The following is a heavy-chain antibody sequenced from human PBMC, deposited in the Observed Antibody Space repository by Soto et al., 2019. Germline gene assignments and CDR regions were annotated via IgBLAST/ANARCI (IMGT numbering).Heavy chain of an antibody. CDR2: ISAGNFNT. Sequence: ASVKVSCKASGYTFTNYAMHLVRQAPVQILEWMVWISAGNFNTKYSQKFQGRFTITMYASAITSYIELISLISEDTAVYYCARGFPLWFDPWGQGTLVTVSS. CDR3: ARGFPLWFDP. J-gene: IGHJ5*02. D-gene: IGHD3-16*02. V-gene: IGHV1-3*01. CDR1: GYTFTNYA.